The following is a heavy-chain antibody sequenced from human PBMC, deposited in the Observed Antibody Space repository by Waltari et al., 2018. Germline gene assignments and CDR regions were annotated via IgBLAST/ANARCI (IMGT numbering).Heavy chain of an antibody. CDR3: AKAGMYSSGWTRLYYFDY. Sequence: EVQLLESGGGLVQPGGSLRLSCAASGFTFSSYAMSWVRQAPGKGLGWVSAISGSGGSTYYADSVKGRFTISRDNSKNTLYLQMNSLRAEDTAVYYCAKAGMYSSGWTRLYYFDYWGQGTLVTVSS. J-gene: IGHJ4*02. D-gene: IGHD6-19*01. CDR2: ISGSGGST. CDR1: GFTFSSYA. V-gene: IGHV3-23*01.